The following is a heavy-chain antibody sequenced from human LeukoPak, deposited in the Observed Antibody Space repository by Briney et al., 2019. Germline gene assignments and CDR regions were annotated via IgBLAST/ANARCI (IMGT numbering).Heavy chain of an antibody. CDR1: GFTVSSNY. D-gene: IGHD2-15*01. CDR2: IYSGGST. Sequence: GGSLRLSCAASGFTVSSNYMSWVRQAPGKGLEWVSVIYSGGSTYYADSVKGRFTISRDNSKNTLYLQMNSRRAEDTAVYYCAAGYCSGGSCYGARNWFDPWGQGTLVTVSS. CDR3: AAGYCSGGSCYGARNWFDP. V-gene: IGHV3-66*02. J-gene: IGHJ5*02.